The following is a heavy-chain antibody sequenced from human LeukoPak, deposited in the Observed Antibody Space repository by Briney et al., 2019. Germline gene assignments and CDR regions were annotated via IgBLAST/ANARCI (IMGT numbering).Heavy chain of an antibody. J-gene: IGHJ6*04. V-gene: IGHV4-39*01. CDR1: GGSISSSSYY. D-gene: IGHD3-3*01. Sequence: SETLSLTCTVSGGSISSSSYYWGWIRQPPGKGLEWIGSIYYSGSTYYNPSLKSRVTISVDTSKNQFSLKLSSVTAADTAAYYCASPYDFWSGRPDVWGKGTTVTVSS. CDR2: IYYSGST. CDR3: ASPYDFWSGRPDV.